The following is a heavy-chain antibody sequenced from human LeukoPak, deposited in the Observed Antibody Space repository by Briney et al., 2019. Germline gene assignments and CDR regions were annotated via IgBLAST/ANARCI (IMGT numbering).Heavy chain of an antibody. CDR1: GGSISSGSYY. Sequence: SETLSLTCTVSGGSISSGSYYWSWIRQPAWKGLEWIGEINHSGSTNYNPSLKSRVTISVDTSKNQFSLKLSSVTAADTAVYYCARGLSSSSSFDYWGQGTLVTVSS. CDR3: ARGLSSSSSFDY. D-gene: IGHD6-6*01. J-gene: IGHJ4*02. CDR2: INHSGST. V-gene: IGHV4-61*10.